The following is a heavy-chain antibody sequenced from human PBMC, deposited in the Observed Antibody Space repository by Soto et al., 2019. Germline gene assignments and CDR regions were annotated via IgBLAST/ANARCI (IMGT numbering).Heavy chain of an antibody. Sequence: PGGSLRLSCAASGFTFSSYSMNWVRQAPGKGLEWVSSISSSSSYIYYADSVKGRFTISRDNAKNSLYLQMNSLRAEDTAVYYCAREDYDILTGYYIYYYGMDVWGQGTTVTVSS. CDR3: AREDYDILTGYYIYYYGMDV. CDR1: GFTFSSYS. CDR2: ISSSSSYI. V-gene: IGHV3-21*01. J-gene: IGHJ6*02. D-gene: IGHD3-9*01.